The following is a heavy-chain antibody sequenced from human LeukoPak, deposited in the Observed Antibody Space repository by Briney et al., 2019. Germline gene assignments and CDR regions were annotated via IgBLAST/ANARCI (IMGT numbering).Heavy chain of an antibody. CDR2: ISSGSSTI. Sequence: WGSLRLSCAASGFTFSGYSMNWVRQAPGKGLEWVSYISSGSSTIYYADSVRGRFTISRDNAKSSLHLQMNSLRAEDTAAYYCARGRADYYFDYWSQGTLVTVSS. J-gene: IGHJ4*02. D-gene: IGHD2-21*02. CDR1: GFTFSGYS. CDR3: ARGRADYYFDY. V-gene: IGHV3-48*01.